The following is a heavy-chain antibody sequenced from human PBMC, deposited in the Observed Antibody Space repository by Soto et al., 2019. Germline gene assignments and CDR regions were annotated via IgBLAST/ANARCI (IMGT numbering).Heavy chain of an antibody. CDR3: ARGKREDIVATTIGYYYYMDV. CDR2: INHSGST. J-gene: IGHJ6*03. D-gene: IGHD5-12*01. V-gene: IGHV4-34*01. Sequence: PSETLSLSCAVYGGSFSGYYWSWIRQPPGKGLEWIGEINHSGSTNYNPSLKSRVTISVDTSKNQFSLKLSSVTAADTAVYYCARGKREDIVATTIGYYYYMDVWGKGTTVTVSS. CDR1: GGSFSGYY.